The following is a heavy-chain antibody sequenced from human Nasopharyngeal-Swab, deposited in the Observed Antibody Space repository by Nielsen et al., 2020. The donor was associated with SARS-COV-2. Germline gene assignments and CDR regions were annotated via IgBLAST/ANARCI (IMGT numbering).Heavy chain of an antibody. CDR1: GFTFSSYG. Sequence: GESLKISCAASGFTFSSYGMHWVRQAPGKGLEWVAVISYDGSNKYYADSVKGRFTISRDNSKNTLYLQMNSLRAEDTAVYYCAREYCSGGSCYDSTNFDYWGQGTLVTVSS. D-gene: IGHD2-15*01. CDR3: AREYCSGGSCYDSTNFDY. V-gene: IGHV3-30*03. CDR2: ISYDGSNK. J-gene: IGHJ4*02.